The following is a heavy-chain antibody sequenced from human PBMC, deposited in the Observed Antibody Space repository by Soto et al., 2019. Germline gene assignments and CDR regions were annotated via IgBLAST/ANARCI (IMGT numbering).Heavy chain of an antibody. CDR2: IYYSGST. V-gene: IGHV4-59*01. D-gene: IGHD3-3*01. J-gene: IGHJ5*02. CDR1: GDSISSYY. Sequence: SETLSLTGTVSGDSISSYYWSWIRQPPGKGLEWIGYIYYSGSTNYNPSLKSRVTVSVDTSKNQFSLKLSSVTAADTAVYYCARVRDFWSGYYWFDPWGQGTLVTVSS. CDR3: ARVRDFWSGYYWFDP.